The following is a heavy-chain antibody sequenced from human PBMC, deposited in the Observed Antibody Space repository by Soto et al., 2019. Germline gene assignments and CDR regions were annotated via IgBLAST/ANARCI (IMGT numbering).Heavy chain of an antibody. V-gene: IGHV3-73*01. Sequence: EVQLVESGGGLVQPGGSLKLSCAASGFIFSDSAMHWVRQAAGKGLEWVCRIRSKANNYATSYDASVKGRFTISRDDSKNTAYLQMNNLKIDDTALYYCTRRGTRDNVGDDYWGQGTLVTVCS. CDR2: IRSKANNYAT. D-gene: IGHD1-26*01. CDR3: TRRGTRDNVGDDY. CDR1: GFIFSDSA. J-gene: IGHJ4*02.